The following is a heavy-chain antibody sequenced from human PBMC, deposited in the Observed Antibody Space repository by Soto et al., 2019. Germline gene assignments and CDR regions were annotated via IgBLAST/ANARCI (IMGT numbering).Heavy chain of an antibody. CDR2: IIPIFGTA. CDR1: GGTFSSYA. D-gene: IGHD3-3*01. Sequence: GASVKVSCKASGGTFSSYAISWVRQAPGQGLEWMGGIIPIFGTANYAQKFQGRVTITADESTSTAYMELSSLRSEDTAVYYCARDSGGRGQNTIFGVVNGYYGMDVWGQGTTVTVSS. J-gene: IGHJ6*02. CDR3: ARDSGGRGQNTIFGVVNGYYGMDV. V-gene: IGHV1-69*13.